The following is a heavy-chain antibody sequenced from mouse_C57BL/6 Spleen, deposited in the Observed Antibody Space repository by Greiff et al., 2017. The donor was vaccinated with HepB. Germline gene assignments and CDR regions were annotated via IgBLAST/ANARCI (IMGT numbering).Heavy chain of an antibody. Sequence: QVQLKESGAELARPGASVKLSCKASGYTFTSYGISWVKQRTGQGLEWIGEIYPRSGNTYYNEKFKGKATLTADKSSSTAYMELRSLTSEDSAVYFCARWGDYYGSSFPAWFAYWGQGTLVTVSA. J-gene: IGHJ3*01. CDR3: ARWGDYYGSSFPAWFAY. CDR1: GYTFTSYG. D-gene: IGHD1-1*01. V-gene: IGHV1-81*01. CDR2: IYPRSGNT.